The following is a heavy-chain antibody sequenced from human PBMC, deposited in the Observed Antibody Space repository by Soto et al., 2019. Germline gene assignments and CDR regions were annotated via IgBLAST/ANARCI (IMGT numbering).Heavy chain of an antibody. CDR1: GFTFSSYG. D-gene: IGHD5-12*01. CDR3: VRGNDAFDI. J-gene: IGHJ3*02. CDR2: IWYDGSNK. V-gene: IGHV3-33*01. Sequence: QVQLVESGGGMVQPGRSLRLSCAASGFTFSSYGMHWVRQAPGKGLEWVAVIWYDGSNKYYADSVKGRFTISRDNSKNTLYLQMNSLRAEDTAVYYCVRGNDAFDIWGQGTMVTVSS.